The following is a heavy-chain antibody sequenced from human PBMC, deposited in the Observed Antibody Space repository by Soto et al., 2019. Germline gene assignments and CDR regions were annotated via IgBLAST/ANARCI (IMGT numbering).Heavy chain of an antibody. V-gene: IGHV3-21*01. D-gene: IGHD6-13*01. CDR3: ARDYYSRNWENGYSYYAMDV. J-gene: IGHJ6*02. CDR1: GFTFSSYG. Sequence: PGGSLRLSCAASGFTFSSYGMNWVRQAPGKGLEWVSSISSSSSYIYYADSVKGRFTISRDNAKNSLYLQMNSLRAEDTAVFYCARDYYSRNWENGYSYYAMDVWCQGTTVTVS. CDR2: ISSSSSYI.